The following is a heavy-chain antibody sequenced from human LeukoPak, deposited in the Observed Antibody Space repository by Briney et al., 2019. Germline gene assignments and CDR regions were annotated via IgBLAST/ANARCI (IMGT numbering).Heavy chain of an antibody. D-gene: IGHD6-19*01. Sequence: GGSLRLSCAASGFTVSSNYMSWVRQAPGKGLEWVSVIYRGGSTHYAGSVEGRFTISRDKSKNTVYLQLNSLRAEDTALYYCAKTVAMAGYQFDSWGRGTLVTVPS. CDR1: GFTVSSNY. V-gene: IGHV3-53*01. CDR2: IYRGGST. CDR3: AKTVAMAGYQFDS. J-gene: IGHJ4*02.